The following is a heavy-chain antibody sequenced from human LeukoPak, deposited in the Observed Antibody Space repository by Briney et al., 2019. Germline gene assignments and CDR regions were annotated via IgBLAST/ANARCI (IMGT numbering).Heavy chain of an antibody. D-gene: IGHD6-19*01. J-gene: IGHJ4*02. V-gene: IGHV3-53*04. CDR2: IYRDGST. Sequence: GGSLRLSCAAPGFTVSTNYMSWVRQAPGKGLDWVSIIYRDGSTFYADSVKGRFTISRHNSENTLYLQMNSLRPEDTAVYYCGRVGVGAVAGNYLDYWGQGTLVTVSS. CDR1: GFTVSTNY. CDR3: GRVGVGAVAGNYLDY.